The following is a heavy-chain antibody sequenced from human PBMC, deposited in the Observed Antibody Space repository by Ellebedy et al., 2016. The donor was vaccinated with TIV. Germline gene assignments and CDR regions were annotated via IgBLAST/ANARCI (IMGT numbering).Heavy chain of an antibody. CDR2: INSDGSST. Sequence: PGGSLRLSCEASGFTFSTHWMHWVRQAPGKGLVWVSRINSDGSSTSYADSVKGRFTISRDNAKNTLYLQMNSLRAEDTAVYYCARGDYDYYFDYWGQGTLVTVSS. D-gene: IGHD5-12*01. J-gene: IGHJ4*02. V-gene: IGHV3-74*01. CDR1: GFTFSTHW. CDR3: ARGDYDYYFDY.